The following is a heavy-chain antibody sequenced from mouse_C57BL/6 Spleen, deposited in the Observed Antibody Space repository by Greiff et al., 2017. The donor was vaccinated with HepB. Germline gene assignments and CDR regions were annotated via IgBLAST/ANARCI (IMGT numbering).Heavy chain of an antibody. Sequence: LVESGPELVKPGASVKISCKASGYSFTDYNMNWVKQSNGKSLEWIGVINPNYGTTSYNQKFKGKATLTVDQSSSTAYMQLNSLTSEDSAVYYCARGVYYGSRGYWYFDVWGTGTTVTVSS. CDR3: ARGVYYGSRGYWYFDV. D-gene: IGHD1-1*01. J-gene: IGHJ1*03. CDR2: INPNYGTT. CDR1: GYSFTDYN. V-gene: IGHV1-39*01.